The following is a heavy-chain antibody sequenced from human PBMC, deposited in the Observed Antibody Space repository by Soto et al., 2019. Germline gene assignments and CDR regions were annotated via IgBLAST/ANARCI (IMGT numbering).Heavy chain of an antibody. Sequence: EVQLLESGGGLVQPGGSLRLSCAASGFTLSSYAMSWVRQAPGKGLEWVSAISGSGATTYYEDSVKGCFTISRDTSKNTLYPQMHSLRAEDTAVYYCAIVERYYYYSSGYYSSALLWGQGTLVSVSS. V-gene: IGHV3-23*01. CDR2: ISGSGATT. CDR1: GFTLSSYA. D-gene: IGHD3-22*01. J-gene: IGHJ4*02. CDR3: AIVERYYYYSSGYYSSALL.